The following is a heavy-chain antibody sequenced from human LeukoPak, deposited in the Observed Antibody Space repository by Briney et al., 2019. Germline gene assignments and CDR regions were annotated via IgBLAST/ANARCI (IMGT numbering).Heavy chain of an antibody. CDR3: ARDRSDITIFGVVTGNMDV. CDR2: ISSSGSTI. CDR1: GFTFSSYE. V-gene: IGHV3-48*03. J-gene: IGHJ6*03. Sequence: PGGSLRLSCAASGFTFSSYEMNWVRQAPGKGLEWVSYISSSGSTIYYADSVKGRFTISRDNAKNSLYLQMNSLRAEDTAVYYCARDRSDITIFGVVTGNMDVWGKGTTVTVSS. D-gene: IGHD3-3*01.